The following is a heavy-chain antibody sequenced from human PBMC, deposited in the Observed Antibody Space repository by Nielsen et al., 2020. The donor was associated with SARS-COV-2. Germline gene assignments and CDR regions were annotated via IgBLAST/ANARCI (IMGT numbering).Heavy chain of an antibody. D-gene: IGHD6-6*01. CDR3: ARAGYSSSRFVNWFDP. J-gene: IGHJ5*02. Sequence: GGSLRLSCAASGFTFDDYAMHWVRQAPGKGLEWVSGISWNSGSIGYADSVKGRFTISRDNAKNSLYLQMNSLRAEDTALYYCARAGYSSSRFVNWFDPWGQGTLVTVSS. CDR2: ISWNSGSI. CDR1: GFTFDDYA. V-gene: IGHV3-9*01.